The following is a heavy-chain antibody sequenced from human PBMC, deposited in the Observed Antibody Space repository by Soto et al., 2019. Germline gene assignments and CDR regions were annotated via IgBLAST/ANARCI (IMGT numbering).Heavy chain of an antibody. Sequence: SETLSLTCTVSGGSISSSSYYWGWIRQPPGKGLEWIGSIYYSGSTYYNPSLKSRVTISVDTSKNQFSLKLSSVTAADTAVYYCARCGYSSSWYNWFDPWGQGTLVTVSS. V-gene: IGHV4-39*01. CDR2: IYYSGST. CDR3: ARCGYSSSWYNWFDP. J-gene: IGHJ5*02. D-gene: IGHD6-13*01. CDR1: GGSISSSSYY.